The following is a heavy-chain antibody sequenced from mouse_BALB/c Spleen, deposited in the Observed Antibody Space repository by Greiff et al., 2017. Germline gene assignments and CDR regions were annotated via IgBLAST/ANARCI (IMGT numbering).Heavy chain of an antibody. CDR2: INPYNDGT. J-gene: IGHJ4*01. CDR1: GYTFTSYV. D-gene: IGHD2-4*01. Sequence: EVQRVESGPELVKPGASVKMSCKASGYTFTSYVMHWVKQKPGQGLEWIGYINPYNDGTKYNEKFKGKATLTSDKSSSTAYMELSSLTSEDSAVYYCARNDYDNYAMDYWGQGTSVTVSS. CDR3: ARNDYDNYAMDY. V-gene: IGHV1-14*01.